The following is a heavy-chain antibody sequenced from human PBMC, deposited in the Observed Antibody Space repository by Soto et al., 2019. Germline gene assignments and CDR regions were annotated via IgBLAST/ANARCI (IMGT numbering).Heavy chain of an antibody. Sequence: EVQLVESGGGLVKPGGSLRLSCAASGFSFRSYYMNWVRQAPGRGLEWVSSISPSSSFLNYADSLKGRFTISRANAKSSVTLQMNSLRAEDTAVYYCARVATDYGSGSPYYADYWGQGTLVTVSS. CDR3: ARVATDYGSGSPYYADY. J-gene: IGHJ4*02. V-gene: IGHV3-21*06. CDR1: GFSFRSYY. D-gene: IGHD3-10*01. CDR2: ISPSSSFL.